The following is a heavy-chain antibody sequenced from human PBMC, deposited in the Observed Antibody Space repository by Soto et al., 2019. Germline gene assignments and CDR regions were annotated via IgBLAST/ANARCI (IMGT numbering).Heavy chain of an antibody. CDR3: GKRRSYYYYGVDV. V-gene: IGHV3-23*01. CDR1: GFTFSSCA. CDR2: IIDSGGST. J-gene: IGHJ6*02. Sequence: GGSLRLSCAASGFTFSSCAMGWVRQAPGKGLEWVSDIIDSGGSTYYADAVKGRFTISRDNSKSTLYLQMNSLRAEDTAVYYRGKRRSYYYYGVDVWGQGTTVTVSS.